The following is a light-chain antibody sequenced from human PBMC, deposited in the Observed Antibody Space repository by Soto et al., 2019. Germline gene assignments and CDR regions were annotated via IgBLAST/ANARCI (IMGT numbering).Light chain of an antibody. Sequence: EIVMTQSPATLSVSPGERATLSCRASQSVSSNLAWYQQKPGQAPRLLIYGASTRATGIPARFSGSGSGTDFTPTISSLQSEDFAVCYCQQYNNWSYTFGQGTKLDIK. CDR1: QSVSSN. CDR2: GAS. J-gene: IGKJ2*01. V-gene: IGKV3-15*01. CDR3: QQYNNWSYT.